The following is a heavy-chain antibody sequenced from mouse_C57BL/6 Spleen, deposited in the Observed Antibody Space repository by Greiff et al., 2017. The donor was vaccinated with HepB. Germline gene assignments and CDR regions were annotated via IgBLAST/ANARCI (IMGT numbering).Heavy chain of an antibody. CDR1: GYTFPSYW. CDR3: ARASNSYYFDY. V-gene: IGHV1-53*01. Sequence: QVQLQQPGTELVKPGASVKLSCKASGYTFPSYWMHWVKQRPGQGLEWIGNINPSNGGTNYNEKFKSKATLTVDKSSSTAYMQRSSLTSEDSAVYYGARASNSYYFDYWGQGTTLTVSS. CDR2: INPSNGGT. D-gene: IGHD2-5*01. J-gene: IGHJ2*01.